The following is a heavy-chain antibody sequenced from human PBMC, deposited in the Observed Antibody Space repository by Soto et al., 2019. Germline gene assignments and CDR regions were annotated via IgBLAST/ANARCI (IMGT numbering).Heavy chain of an antibody. CDR3: ARGYYYGSGTIILDY. V-gene: IGHV4-31*03. D-gene: IGHD3-10*01. CDR2: IYYSGTT. Sequence: SETLCLTCTVSGGSISSGGYYWSWIRQHPGKGLEWIGYIYYSGTTFYNPSLKSRVTTSVDTSKNQFSLTLSSVTAADTAVYFCARGYYYGSGTIILDYWGQGTLVTVSS. CDR1: GGSISSGGYY. J-gene: IGHJ4*02.